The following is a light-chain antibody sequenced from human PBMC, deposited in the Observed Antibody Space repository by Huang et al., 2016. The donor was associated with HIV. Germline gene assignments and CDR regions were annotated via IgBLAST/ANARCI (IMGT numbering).Light chain of an antibody. CDR2: DAS. Sequence: EIVLTQSPATLSLSPGEMATLSCRASQSVCSFLAWYQQKPGQAPRLLIYDASCMATGIPARFSGSGSGTDFTLTISSLEPEDFAVYYCQQRTYSFTFGPGTKVD. CDR3: QQRTYSFT. J-gene: IGKJ3*01. V-gene: IGKV3-11*01. CDR1: QSVCSF.